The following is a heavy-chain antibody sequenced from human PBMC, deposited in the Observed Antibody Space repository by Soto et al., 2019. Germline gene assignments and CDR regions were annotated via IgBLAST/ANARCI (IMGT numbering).Heavy chain of an antibody. CDR2: IIASGGSK. D-gene: IGHD6-13*01. Sequence: GESLTPSCAASAFTFSSLAMSCVRHAPGRGLDWVSAIIASGGSKYSADSMKGPSTISRDNSKNTLYLQMSSLRAEDLGISYCARRFSAGKGSPPDFWGQGSLVTVSS. J-gene: IGHJ4*02. CDR1: AFTFSSLA. V-gene: IGHV3-23*01. CDR3: ARRFSAGKGSPPDF.